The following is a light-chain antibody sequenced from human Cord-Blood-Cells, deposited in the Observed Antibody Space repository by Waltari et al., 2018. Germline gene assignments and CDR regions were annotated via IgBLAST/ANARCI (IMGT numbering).Light chain of an antibody. Sequence: AIQLTQSPSSLSASVGDRVTITCRASQGISSALAWYQQKPGKAPKLLSYDASSLESGVTSRFRGSGSGADFTLAISRQHPEDSATYGCEQFNSYPLTFGGGTKVEIK. CDR1: QGISSA. CDR2: DAS. CDR3: EQFNSYPLT. J-gene: IGKJ4*01. V-gene: IGKV1-13*02.